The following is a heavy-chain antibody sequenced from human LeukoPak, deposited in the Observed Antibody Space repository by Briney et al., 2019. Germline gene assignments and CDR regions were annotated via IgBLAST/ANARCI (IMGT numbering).Heavy chain of an antibody. CDR2: INHSGST. J-gene: IGHJ6*02. V-gene: IGHV4-34*01. CDR1: GGSFSGYY. CDR3: ARDSSVRYYYGMDV. Sequence: SETLSLTCAVYGGSFSGYYWSWIRQPPGKGLEWIGEINHSGSTNYNPSLKSRVTISVDTSKNQFSLKLSSVTAADTAVYYCARDSSVRYYYGMDVWGQGTTVTVSS. D-gene: IGHD3-10*02.